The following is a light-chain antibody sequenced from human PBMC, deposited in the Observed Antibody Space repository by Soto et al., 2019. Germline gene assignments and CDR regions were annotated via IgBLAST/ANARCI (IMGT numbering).Light chain of an antibody. CDR1: QSLTRW. CDR3: QKGNSLPPLT. CDR2: AAS. V-gene: IGKV1D-12*01. Sequence: DFQMTQSPSSVSASVGDRVTITCRATQSLTRWLAWYQQKPGQAPKLLIYAASTLHSGVSSRFSGTGSGTDFTLTINNLQPEDVATYYCQKGNSLPPLTFGPGTKVDIK. J-gene: IGKJ3*01.